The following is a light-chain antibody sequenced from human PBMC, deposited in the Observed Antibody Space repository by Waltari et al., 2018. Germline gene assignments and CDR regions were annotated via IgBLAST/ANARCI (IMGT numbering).Light chain of an antibody. CDR2: KDS. V-gene: IGLV3-25*03. CDR3: QSADSSGKI. J-gene: IGLJ2*01. Sequence: SYDLTQPPSVSVSPGQTARITCSGDALPKQYTYWYQQKQGQAPVAVKDKDSERTTGSPGLFSVSSSRTTVPLTISGVQADDEADYYCQSADSSGKIFGGGTKLTVL. CDR1: ALPKQY.